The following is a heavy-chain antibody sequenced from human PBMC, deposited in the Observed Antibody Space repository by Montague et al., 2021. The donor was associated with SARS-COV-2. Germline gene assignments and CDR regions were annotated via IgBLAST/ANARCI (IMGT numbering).Heavy chain of an antibody. CDR3: AREAWFGDKTSASEYYGMDV. CDR1: GGSISSYY. CDR2: IYTSGST. V-gene: IGHV4-4*07. Sequence: SETLSLTCTVSGGSISSYYWSWIRQPAGKGLEWIGRIYTSGSTNYNPSLKRRVTMSVGTSKNQFSLKLSSVTAADTAVYYCAREAWFGDKTSASEYYGMDVWGQGTTVTVSS. J-gene: IGHJ6*02. D-gene: IGHD3-10*01.